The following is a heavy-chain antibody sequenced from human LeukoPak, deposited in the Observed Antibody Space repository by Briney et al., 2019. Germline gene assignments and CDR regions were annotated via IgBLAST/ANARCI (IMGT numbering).Heavy chain of an antibody. V-gene: IGHV4-59*08. CDR1: GGSISSYY. CDR3: ARRIFPWWELHGAAFDI. J-gene: IGHJ3*02. Sequence: PSETLSLTCTVSGGSISSYYWSWIRQPPGKGLEWIGYIYYSGSTNYNPSLRSRVTISVDTSKNQFSLKLSSVTAADTAVYYCARRIFPWWELHGAAFDIWGQGTMVTVSS. CDR2: IYYSGST. D-gene: IGHD1-26*01.